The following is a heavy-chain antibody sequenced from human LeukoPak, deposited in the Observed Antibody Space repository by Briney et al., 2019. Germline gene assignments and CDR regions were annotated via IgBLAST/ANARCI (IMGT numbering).Heavy chain of an antibody. Sequence: SETLSLTCTVSGGSISSSSYYWGWIRQPPGKGLEWIGSIYYSGSTYYNPSLKSRVTISVDTSKNQFSLKLSSVTAADTAVYYCAKYNPYWYFDLWGRGTLVTVSS. J-gene: IGHJ2*01. CDR3: AKYNPYWYFDL. V-gene: IGHV4-39*07. CDR1: GGSISSSSYY. CDR2: IYYSGST. D-gene: IGHD1-14*01.